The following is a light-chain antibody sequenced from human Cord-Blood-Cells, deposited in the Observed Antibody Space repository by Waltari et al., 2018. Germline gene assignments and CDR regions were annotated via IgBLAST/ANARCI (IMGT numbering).Light chain of an antibody. CDR3: QSYDSSNQDWV. V-gene: IGLV6-57*01. J-gene: IGLJ3*02. CDR1: KSSIPTNY. CDR2: EDN. Sequence: NFMLTQPHPVTESPGKTVTLLCTRLKSSIPTNYVPWYPQRPGSSPTTVIYEDNQRPSGVPDRFSGSIDSSSNSASLTISGLKTEDEADYYCQSYDSSNQDWVFGGGTKLTVL.